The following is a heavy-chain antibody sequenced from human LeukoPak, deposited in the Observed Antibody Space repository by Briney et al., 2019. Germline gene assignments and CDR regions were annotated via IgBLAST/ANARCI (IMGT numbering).Heavy chain of an antibody. V-gene: IGHV3-30*04. CDR2: ISYDGSNK. J-gene: IGHJ4*02. Sequence: SGGSLRLSCAASGFTFSSYAMHWVRQAPGKGLEWVAVISYDGSNKYYADSVKGRFTISRDNSKNTLYLQMNSLRAEDTAVYCCARTEWELPLWAHVPRATLGEIDYWGQGTLVTVSS. CDR3: ARTEWELPLWAHVPRATLGEIDY. D-gene: IGHD1-26*01. CDR1: GFTFSSYA.